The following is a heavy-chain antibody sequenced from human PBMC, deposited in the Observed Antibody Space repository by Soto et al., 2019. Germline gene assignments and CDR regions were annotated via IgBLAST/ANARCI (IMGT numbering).Heavy chain of an antibody. CDR3: AHSLYHYDNSCHYTYWYFDL. CDR1: GFSLETSGMG. CDR2: IYWDDDK. V-gene: IGHV2-5*02. D-gene: IGHD3-22*01. J-gene: IGHJ2*01. Sequence: QITLKESGPTLVKPTQTLTLTCAFSGFSLETSGMGMSWIRQPPGKALEWLALIYWDDDKRYSPSLKNRLTSTKDTSKNQVVLTLTNVDPVDTATYYCAHSLYHYDNSCHYTYWYFDLWGRGTLVTVSS.